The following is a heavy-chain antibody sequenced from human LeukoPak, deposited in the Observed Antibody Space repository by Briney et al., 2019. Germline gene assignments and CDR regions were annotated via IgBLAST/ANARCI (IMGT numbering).Heavy chain of an antibody. Sequence: SETLSLTCAVYGGSFSGYYWSWIRQPPGKGLEWIGEINHSGSTNYNPSLKSRVTISVDTSRNQFSLKLSSVTAADTAVYYCARLLGGIDYWGQGTLVTVSS. CDR1: GGSFSGYY. CDR3: ARLLGGIDY. V-gene: IGHV4-34*01. D-gene: IGHD3-10*01. J-gene: IGHJ4*02. CDR2: INHSGST.